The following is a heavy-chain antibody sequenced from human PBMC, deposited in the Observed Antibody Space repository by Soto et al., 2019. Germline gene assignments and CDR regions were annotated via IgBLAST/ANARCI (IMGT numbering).Heavy chain of an antibody. J-gene: IGHJ6*03. D-gene: IGHD6-19*01. CDR1: GFTFSNAW. CDR3: TTGSSGWYYYYYYMDV. Sequence: GGSLRLSCAASGFTFSNAWMSWVRQAPGKGLEWVGRIKSKTDGGTTDYAAPVKGRFTISRDDSKNPLYLQMNSLKTEDTAVYYCTTGSSGWYYYYYYMDVWGKGTTVTVSS. CDR2: IKSKTDGGTT. V-gene: IGHV3-15*05.